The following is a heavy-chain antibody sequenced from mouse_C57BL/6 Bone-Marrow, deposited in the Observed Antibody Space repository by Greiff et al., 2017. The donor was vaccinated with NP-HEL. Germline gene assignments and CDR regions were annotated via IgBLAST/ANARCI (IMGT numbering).Heavy chain of an antibody. Sequence: VQLQQSGAELVRPGASVKLSCTASGFNIKDDYMHWVKQRPEQGLEWIGWIDPENGDTEYASKFQGKATITADTSSNTAYLQLSSLTSEDTAVYYCTTDGSSYVRNWYFDVWGTGTTVTVSS. CDR2: IDPENGDT. CDR3: TTDGSSYVRNWYFDV. J-gene: IGHJ1*03. D-gene: IGHD1-1*01. CDR1: GFNIKDDY. V-gene: IGHV14-4*01.